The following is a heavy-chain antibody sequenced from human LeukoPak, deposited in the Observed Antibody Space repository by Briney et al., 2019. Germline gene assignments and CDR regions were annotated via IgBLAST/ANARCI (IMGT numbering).Heavy chain of an antibody. CDR2: INHSGST. J-gene: IGHJ4*02. CDR1: GGSFSGYY. V-gene: IGHV4-34*01. CDR3: ASRFLEWSFDY. Sequence: PSETLSLTCAVYGGSFSGYYWSWIRQPPGKGLEWIGEINHSGSTNYNPFLKSRVTISVDTSKNQFSLKLSSVTAADTAVYYCASRFLEWSFDYWGQGTLVTVSS. D-gene: IGHD3-3*01.